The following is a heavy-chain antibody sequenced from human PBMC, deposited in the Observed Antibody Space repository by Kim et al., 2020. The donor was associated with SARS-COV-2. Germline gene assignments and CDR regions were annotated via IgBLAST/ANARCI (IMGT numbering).Heavy chain of an antibody. CDR1: GFSFSSYV. V-gene: IGHV3-30*03. J-gene: IGHJ4*03. CDR2: ISREGNDK. CDR3: AREGGSSGLSGYFDH. Sequence: GGFLRLSCAASGFSFSSYVMFWVRQAPGKGLECVAAISREGNDKYYEDSVKGRFTISRDNSKNTLSVQINSLRAEDTALHYCAREGGSSGLSGYFDHSG. D-gene: IGHD3-22*01.